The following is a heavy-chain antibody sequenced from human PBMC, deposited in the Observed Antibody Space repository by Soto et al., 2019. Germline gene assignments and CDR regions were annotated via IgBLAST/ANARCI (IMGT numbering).Heavy chain of an antibody. Sequence: SVKVSCKASGFTFTSSAVQWVRQARGQRLEWIGWIVVGSGNTNYAQKFQGRVTITRDMSTSTAYMELSSLRSEDTAVYYCAAEVVFDSSGMNFDYWGQGTLVTVSS. D-gene: IGHD3-22*01. J-gene: IGHJ4*02. CDR3: AAEVVFDSSGMNFDY. CDR1: GFTFTSSA. CDR2: IVVGSGNT. V-gene: IGHV1-58*01.